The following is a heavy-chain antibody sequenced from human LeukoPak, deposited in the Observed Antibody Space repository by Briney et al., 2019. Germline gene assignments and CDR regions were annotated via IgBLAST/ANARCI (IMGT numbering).Heavy chain of an antibody. D-gene: IGHD3-3*01. CDR2: IYYSGST. CDR3: AQNLFDFWNGLGLNFDY. CDR1: GGSISSSSYY. Sequence: SETLSLTCTVSGGSISSSSYYWGWIRQPPGKGLEWIGSIYYSGSTYYNPSLKSRVTISVDTSKNQFSLKLSSVTAADTAVYYCAQNLFDFWNGLGLNFDYWGQGTLVTVSS. V-gene: IGHV4-39*07. J-gene: IGHJ4*02.